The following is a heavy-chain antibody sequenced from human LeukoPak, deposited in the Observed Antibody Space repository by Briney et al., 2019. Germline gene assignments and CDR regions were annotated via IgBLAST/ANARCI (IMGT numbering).Heavy chain of an antibody. D-gene: IGHD3-10*01. CDR2: ISATGGNI. Sequence: GGSLRLSCAASGFTFDNFAMNWVRRAPGKALEWVSSISATGGNIYYADSVEGRFTISRDNSKSTLYLEMNSLRVEDTAMYHCAKETETRGYFDSWGQGTLVTVSS. J-gene: IGHJ4*02. V-gene: IGHV3-23*01. CDR1: GFTFDNFA. CDR3: AKETETRGYFDS.